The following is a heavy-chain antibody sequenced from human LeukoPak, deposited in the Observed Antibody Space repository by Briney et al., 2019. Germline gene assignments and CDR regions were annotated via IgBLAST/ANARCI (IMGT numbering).Heavy chain of an antibody. CDR3: ARGRIVVVPAAMAYYYYGMDV. V-gene: IGHV4-34*01. D-gene: IGHD2-2*01. CDR1: GGSFSGYY. CDR2: INHSGST. J-gene: IGHJ6*04. Sequence: SETQSLTCAVYGGSFSGYYWSWIRQPPGKGLEWIGEINHSGSTNYNPSLKSRVTISVDTSKNQFSLKLSSVTAADTAVYYCARGRIVVVPAAMAYYYYGMDVWGKGTTVTVSS.